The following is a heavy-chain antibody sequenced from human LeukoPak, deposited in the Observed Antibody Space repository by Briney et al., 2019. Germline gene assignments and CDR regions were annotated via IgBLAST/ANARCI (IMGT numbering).Heavy chain of an antibody. J-gene: IGHJ4*02. D-gene: IGHD6-13*01. CDR2: IRQDGSEK. CDR1: GFTFSSYW. V-gene: IGHV3-7*03. Sequence: GGSLRLSCAASGFTFSSYWMSWVRQAPGKGLEWVANIRQDGSEKYYVDSVKGRFTFSRDNAKNSLYLQMNSLRAEDTAVYYCARGTYSSSWGDFFDYWGQGTLVTVSS. CDR3: ARGTYSSSWGDFFDY.